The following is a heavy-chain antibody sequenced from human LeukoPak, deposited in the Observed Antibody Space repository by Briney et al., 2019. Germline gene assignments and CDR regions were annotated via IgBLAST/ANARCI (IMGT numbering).Heavy chain of an antibody. CDR1: GFTFSSYS. D-gene: IGHD2-15*01. V-gene: IGHV3-21*01. Sequence: PGGSLRLSCAASGFTFSSYSMNWVRQAPGKGLEWVSSISRSSSYIYYADSVKGRFNISRDNAKNSLYLQMNSLRAEDTAVYYCARDFGGYCSGGSCYAYDYWGQGTLVTVSS. J-gene: IGHJ4*02. CDR3: ARDFGGYCSGGSCYAYDY. CDR2: ISRSSSYI.